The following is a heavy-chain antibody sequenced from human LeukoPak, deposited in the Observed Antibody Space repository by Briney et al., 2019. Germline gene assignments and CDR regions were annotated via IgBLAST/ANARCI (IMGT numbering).Heavy chain of an antibody. Sequence: GGSLTLSCAGSGFIFSNHRMQWLRQAPGKGRVGVSRMYCGGSSRIYAVFVKGRFTIYRENDKNTLYLKMNSLRTEDTAVYYFLRGGVQFGDWEYWGQGTLVTVSS. CDR2: MYCGGSSR. CDR1: GFIFSNHR. CDR3: LRGGVQFGDWEY. D-gene: IGHD2-21*02. V-gene: IGHV3-74*01. J-gene: IGHJ4*02.